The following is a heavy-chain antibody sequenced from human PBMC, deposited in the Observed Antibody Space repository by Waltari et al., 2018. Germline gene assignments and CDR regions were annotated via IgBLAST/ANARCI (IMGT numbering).Heavy chain of an antibody. CDR3: ALATGYCSSTSCLFDY. V-gene: IGHV3-48*04. D-gene: IGHD2-2*01. Sequence: EVQLVESGGGLVQPGGSLRLSCAASGFTFSSYSMNWVRQAPGKGLEWVSYISSSSSTIYYADSVKGPFTISRDNAKNSLYLQMNSLRAEDTAVYYCALATGYCSSTSCLFDYWGQGTLVTVSS. CDR2: ISSSSSTI. J-gene: IGHJ4*02. CDR1: GFTFSSYS.